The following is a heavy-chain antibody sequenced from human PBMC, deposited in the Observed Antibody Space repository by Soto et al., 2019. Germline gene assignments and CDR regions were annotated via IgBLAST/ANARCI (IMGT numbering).Heavy chain of an antibody. Sequence: SETLSLTCIVSGAALNSGNYYWSWIRQVPGKGLEWIGHIYVTGAVDYNPSLRDRITISQDTSERQFSLNLRLVTAADTAVYYCERIRIATNKYTWFDPWGQGTLVTVYS. CDR2: IYVTGAV. CDR3: ERIRIATNKYTWFDP. J-gene: IGHJ5*02. V-gene: IGHV4-31*03. D-gene: IGHD2-21*01. CDR1: GAALNSGNYY.